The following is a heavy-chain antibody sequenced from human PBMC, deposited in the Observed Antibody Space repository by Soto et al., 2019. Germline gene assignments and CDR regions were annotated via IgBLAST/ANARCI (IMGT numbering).Heavy chain of an antibody. J-gene: IGHJ2*01. Sequence: QVQLVQSGAEVKKPGSSVKVSCKASGGTFTDYTITWVRQAPGQGLEWMGSIIPVLALSNYAQKFQGRVTITEDKSTTTAYIELRGLTSEDTAVYYCDKQLGPSAFDLWGRGTLVTVSS. CDR1: GGTFTDYT. D-gene: IGHD1-26*01. CDR2: IIPVLALS. V-gene: IGHV1-69*02. CDR3: DKQLGPSAFDL.